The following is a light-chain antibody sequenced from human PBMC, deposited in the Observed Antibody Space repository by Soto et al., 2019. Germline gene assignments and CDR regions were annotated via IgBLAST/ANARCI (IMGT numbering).Light chain of an antibody. CDR1: QDIRKY. CDR2: DAS. CDR3: QQYDYLPFT. V-gene: IGKV1-33*01. Sequence: DVQMTQSPSSLSASVRDRVTITCQASQDIRKYLNWYKQKPGKAPQLLISDASKLEPGVPSRFSGSGSGTDCAFTISSLQTADIGIYYCQQYDYLPFTFGPGTKVHFE. J-gene: IGKJ3*01.